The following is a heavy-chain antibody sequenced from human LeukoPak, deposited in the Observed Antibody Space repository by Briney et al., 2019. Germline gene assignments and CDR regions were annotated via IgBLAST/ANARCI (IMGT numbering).Heavy chain of an antibody. V-gene: IGHV3-23*01. CDR2: ISDSGGRT. CDR1: GFTFRTYG. CDR3: TKDLYNWNYGGTDY. Sequence: GGSLRLSCAAPGFTFRTYGMSWVRPAPGKGLEWVSGISDSGGRTYYADSVKGRFTISRDNSTNTLYLQMSSLRAEDTAVYSCTKDLYNWNYGGTDYWGQGTLVTVSS. D-gene: IGHD1-7*01. J-gene: IGHJ4*02.